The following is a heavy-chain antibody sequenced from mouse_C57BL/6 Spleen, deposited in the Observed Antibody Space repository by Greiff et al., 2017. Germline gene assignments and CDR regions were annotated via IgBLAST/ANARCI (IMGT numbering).Heavy chain of an antibody. CDR1: GYTFTDYE. D-gene: IGHD2-10*02. CDR2: IDPETGGT. Sequence: QVHVKQSGAELVRPGASVTLSCKASGYTFTDYEMHWVKQTPVHGLEWIGAIDPETGGTAYNQKFKGKAILTADKSSSTAYMELRSLTSEDSAVYYCTRSGMWGQGTTLTVSS. J-gene: IGHJ2*01. V-gene: IGHV1-15*01. CDR3: TRSGM.